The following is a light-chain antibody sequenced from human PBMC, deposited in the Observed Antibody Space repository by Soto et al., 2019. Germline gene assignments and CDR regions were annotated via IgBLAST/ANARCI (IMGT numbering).Light chain of an antibody. Sequence: GQSVTISCTGTSADVGIYNRVAWYQQSPDTSPKLVICDVSNRPSGVPDRFSGSKSGSTASLTISGLQAEDEADYYCSSFTTSNTYVFGTGTRSPS. CDR2: DVS. V-gene: IGLV2-18*02. CDR1: SADVGIYNR. J-gene: IGLJ1*01. CDR3: SSFTTSNTYV.